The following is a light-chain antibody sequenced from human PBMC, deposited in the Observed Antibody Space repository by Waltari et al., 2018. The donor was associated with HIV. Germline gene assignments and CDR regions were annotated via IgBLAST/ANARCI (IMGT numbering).Light chain of an antibody. V-gene: IGLV1-44*01. J-gene: IGLJ7*01. CDR3: AAWDDSLNGRAV. CDR1: SSNIGSNT. Sequence: QSVLTQPPSASGTPGQRVTISCSGSSSNIGSNTVNWYQQLPGTTPKLLIYTNSHRPSGGPDRFSGSKSGTSASLAISGLQSEDEADYYCAAWDDSLNGRAVFGGGTHLTVL. CDR2: TNS.